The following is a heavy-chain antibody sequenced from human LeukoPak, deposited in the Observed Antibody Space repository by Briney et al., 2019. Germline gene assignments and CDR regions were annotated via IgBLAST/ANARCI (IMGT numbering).Heavy chain of an antibody. CDR2: ISYNGNNK. CDR3: ASTFYGDSPPY. V-gene: IGHV3-30*09. J-gene: IGHJ4*02. CDR1: GFTFSTYA. D-gene: IGHD4-17*01. Sequence: ESGGSLRLSCAASGFTFSTYAIHWVRQAPGQGLEWVAVISYNGNNKYYADSVKGRFAISRDNSKNTLYLQMNSLRAEDTAVYYCASTFYGDSPPYWGQGTLVTVSS.